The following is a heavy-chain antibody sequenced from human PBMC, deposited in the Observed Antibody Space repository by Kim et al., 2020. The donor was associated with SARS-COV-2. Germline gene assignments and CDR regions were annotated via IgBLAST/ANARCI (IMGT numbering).Heavy chain of an antibody. CDR3: AREGPPTYYYDSSGQEEAFDI. V-gene: IGHV3-7*01. D-gene: IGHD3-22*01. CDR1: GFTFSSYW. Sequence: GGSLRLSCAASGFTFSSYWMSWVRQAPGKGLEWVANIKQDGSEKYYVDSVKGRFTISRDNAKNSLYLQMNSLRAEDTAVYYCAREGPPTYYYDSSGQEEAFDIWGQGTMVTVSS. CDR2: IKQDGSEK. J-gene: IGHJ3*02.